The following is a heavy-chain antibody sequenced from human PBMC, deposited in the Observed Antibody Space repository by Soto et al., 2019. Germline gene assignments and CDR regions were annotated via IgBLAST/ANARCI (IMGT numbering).Heavy chain of an antibody. D-gene: IGHD2-15*01. CDR1: GFSFSSYT. J-gene: IGHJ4*02. CDR2: ISRTGSTI. CDR3: ARDREYCSGDNCYETGSAY. Sequence: EVRLVESGGGLVQPGGSLRLSCVASGFSFSSYTMNWFRQAPGMGLEWVSDISRTGSTISYADSVRGRFTISRDNAKTSLYLQMNSLRAEDSAVYYCARDREYCSGDNCYETGSAYWGQGALVTVSS. V-gene: IGHV3-48*01.